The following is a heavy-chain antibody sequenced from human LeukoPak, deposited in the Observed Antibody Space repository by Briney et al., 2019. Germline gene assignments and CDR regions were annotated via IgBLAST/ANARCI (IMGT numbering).Heavy chain of an antibody. J-gene: IGHJ4*02. D-gene: IGHD3-22*01. V-gene: IGHV3-30-3*01. CDR1: GFTFSSYA. CDR2: ISYDGSNK. CDR3: ASLSSAGSGGFDY. Sequence: GGSLRLSCAASGFTFSSYAMHWVRQAPGKGLEWVAVISYDGSNKYYADSVKGRFTISRDNSKNTLYLQMNSLRAEDTAVYYCASLSSAGSGGFDYWGQGTLVTVSS.